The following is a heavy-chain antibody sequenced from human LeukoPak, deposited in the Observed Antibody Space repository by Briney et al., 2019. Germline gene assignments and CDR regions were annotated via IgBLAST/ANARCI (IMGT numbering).Heavy chain of an antibody. Sequence: ASVKVSCKASGYTFTSYDINWVRQATGQGLEWMGWMNPNNGNTDYAQKFQGRVTLTRNTSISTAYMELSSLRSEDTAMYYCTRGGPVARTHKYFQHWGQGTLVTVSS. CDR1: GYTFTSYD. V-gene: IGHV1-8*01. D-gene: IGHD6-19*01. J-gene: IGHJ1*01. CDR3: TRGGPVARTHKYFQH. CDR2: MNPNNGNT.